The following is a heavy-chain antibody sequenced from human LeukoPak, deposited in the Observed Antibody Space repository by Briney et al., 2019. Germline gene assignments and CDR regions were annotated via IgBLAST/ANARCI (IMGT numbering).Heavy chain of an antibody. CDR3: ATIYYYYYYMDV. Sequence: GGSLRLSCAASGFTFSDYYMSWIRQAPGKGLEWVSYISSSGSTIYYADSVKGRFTISRDNAKNSLYLQMNSLRAEDTAVYYCATIYYYYYYMDVWGKGTTVTISS. J-gene: IGHJ6*03. V-gene: IGHV3-11*01. CDR1: GFTFSDYY. CDR2: ISSSGSTI.